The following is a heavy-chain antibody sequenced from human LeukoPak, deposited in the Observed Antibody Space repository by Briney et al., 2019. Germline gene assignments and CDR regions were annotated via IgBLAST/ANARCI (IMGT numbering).Heavy chain of an antibody. CDR3: VRQPDSARYGFDF. D-gene: IGHD1-26*01. V-gene: IGHV3-13*01. J-gene: IGHJ4*02. CDR2: IGSSGDT. Sequence: PGGSLRLSCSASGFTFSNYDIHWVRQATGKGLEWVSAIGSSGDTYYIDSVKGRFTISRESAKNSLYLQMNSLRAEDTAVYYCVRQPDSARYGFDFWGQVTLVTVSS. CDR1: GFTFSNYD.